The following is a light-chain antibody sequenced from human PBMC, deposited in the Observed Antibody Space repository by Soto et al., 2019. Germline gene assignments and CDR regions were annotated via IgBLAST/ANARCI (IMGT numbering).Light chain of an antibody. J-gene: IGKJ3*01. CDR2: GAF. CDR3: QHYGTSRVT. V-gene: IGKV3-20*01. Sequence: EIVLTQSPDTLSLSPGERATLSCRASQSVRNNRLAWYQQRPGQAPSLLIYGAFSRATGVPDRFSGSGSGTDFTLTISRLEPEDFAVYSCQHYGTSRVTFGPGTKVDVK. CDR1: QSVRNNR.